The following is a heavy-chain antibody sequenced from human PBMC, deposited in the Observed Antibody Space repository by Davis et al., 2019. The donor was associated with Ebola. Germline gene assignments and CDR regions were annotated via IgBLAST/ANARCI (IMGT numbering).Heavy chain of an antibody. D-gene: IGHD2-2*03. J-gene: IGHJ6*02. CDR2: ISSSGSTI. V-gene: IGHV3-11*04. CDR3: AKDRDGYCSITTCYGYYGMDV. Sequence: GESLKISCAASGFTFSDYYMSWIRQAPGKGLEWVSYISSSGSTIYYADSVKGRFTISRDNAKNTLYLQMNSLRAEDTAVYYCAKDRDGYCSITTCYGYYGMDVWGQGTTVTVSS. CDR1: GFTFSDYY.